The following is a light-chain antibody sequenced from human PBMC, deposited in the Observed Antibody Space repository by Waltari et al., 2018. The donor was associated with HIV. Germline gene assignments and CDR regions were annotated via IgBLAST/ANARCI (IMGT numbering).Light chain of an antibody. CDR3: QQYNIRPRGNT. Sequence: DIVMTQSPAILSVSPGERVTLSCRASQGVGSNLAWYQQKVGQAPRLLIYGAATRAAEIPVRFSGSGSGTDFTLTIYSLQSEDFATYYCQQYNIRPRGNTFGQGTKLQIK. V-gene: IGKV3-15*01. CDR1: QGVGSN. CDR2: GAA. J-gene: IGKJ2*01.